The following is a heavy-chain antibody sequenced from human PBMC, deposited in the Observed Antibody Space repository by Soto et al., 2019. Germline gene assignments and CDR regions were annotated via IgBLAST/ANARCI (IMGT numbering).Heavy chain of an antibody. D-gene: IGHD1-26*01. CDR3: ARVVGERWELRLDAFDI. CDR2: ISAYNGNT. V-gene: IGHV1-18*01. Sequence: QVQLVQSGAEVKKPGASVKVSCKASGYTFTSYGISWVRQAPGQGLEWMGWISAYNGNTNYAQKLQGRVTMTTDTSVSTXYMELRSLRSDDTAVYYCARVVGERWELRLDAFDIWGQGTMVTVPS. J-gene: IGHJ3*02. CDR1: GYTFTSYG.